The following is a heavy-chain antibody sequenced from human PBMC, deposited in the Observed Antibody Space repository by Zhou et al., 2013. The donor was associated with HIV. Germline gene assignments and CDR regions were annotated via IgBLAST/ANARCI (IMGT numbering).Heavy chain of an antibody. CDR1: GYTLTGYY. D-gene: IGHD2-15*01. J-gene: IGHJ3*01. Sequence: QVQLVQSGAEVKKPGASVKVSCKASGYTLTGYYMHWVRQVPGQGLEWMGWINPNSGGTNYAQKFQGRVNMTRDTSISTAYMELRRLRSDDTAVYYCARPSKMAEGYDAFDVWGQGTMVTVSS. CDR2: INPNSGGT. CDR3: ARPSKMAEGYDAFDV. V-gene: IGHV1-2*02.